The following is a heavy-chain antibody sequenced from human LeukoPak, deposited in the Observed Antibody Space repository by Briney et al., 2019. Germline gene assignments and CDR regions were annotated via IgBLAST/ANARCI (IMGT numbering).Heavy chain of an antibody. CDR3: ARGGWLQLNWFDP. V-gene: IGHV1-2*02. CDR1: GYTFTGYY. J-gene: IGHJ5*02. D-gene: IGHD5-24*01. CDR2: INPNSGGT. Sequence: ASVKVSCKASGYTFTGYYIHWVRQAPGQGLEWMGWINPNSGGTNYAQKFQGRVTMTRDTSISTAYMELNRLRSDDTAVYYCARGGWLQLNWFDPWGQGTLVTVSS.